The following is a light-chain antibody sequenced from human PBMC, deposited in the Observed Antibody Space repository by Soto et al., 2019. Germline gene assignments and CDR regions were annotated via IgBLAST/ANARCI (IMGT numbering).Light chain of an antibody. CDR1: SSDVGGYNY. Sequence: QSALTQPPSASGSPGQSVTISCTGTSSDVGGYNYVSWYQQHPGKVPTLMIYEGSKRPSGVPDRFAGSKSGKTASLTVSGLQAADEADYYCSSYAGSNNLVFGGGTKLTVL. V-gene: IGLV2-8*01. J-gene: IGLJ3*02. CDR3: SSYAGSNNLV. CDR2: EGS.